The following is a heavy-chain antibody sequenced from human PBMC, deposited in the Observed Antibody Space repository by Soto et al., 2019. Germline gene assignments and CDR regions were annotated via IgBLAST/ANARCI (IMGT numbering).Heavy chain of an antibody. J-gene: IGHJ4*02. Sequence: SETLSLTCTVAGGSISSSSYYWGWIRQPPGKGLEWIGSIYYSGSTYYNPSLKSRVTISVDTSKNQFSLKLSSVTAADTAVYYCARLGQCHTPGHWGQGTLVTGSS. CDR3: ARLGQCHTPGH. V-gene: IGHV4-39*01. CDR2: IYYSGST. D-gene: IGHD2-2*02. CDR1: GGSISSSSYY.